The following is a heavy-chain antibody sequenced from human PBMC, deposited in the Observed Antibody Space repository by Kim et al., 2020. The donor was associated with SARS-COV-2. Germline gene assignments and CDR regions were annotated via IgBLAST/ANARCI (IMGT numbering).Heavy chain of an antibody. CDR3: ARGRGYTYGFYE. V-gene: IGHV3-30-3*01. Sequence: GGSLRLSCAASGFSVSNYGMYWVRQAPGKGLEWVTVMSFVGGTIFYADSVKGRFTISRDNSKNTLYLQMNSLKTDDTAVYYCARGRGYTYGFYEWGKGTQVTVSS. CDR1: GFSVSNYG. D-gene: IGHD5-18*01. J-gene: IGHJ4*02. CDR2: MSFVGGTI.